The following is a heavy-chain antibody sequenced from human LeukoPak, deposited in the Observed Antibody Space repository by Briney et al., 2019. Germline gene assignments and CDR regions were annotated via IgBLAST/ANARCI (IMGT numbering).Heavy chain of an antibody. CDR3: ARRFGDNSGWQNYFDL. CDR1: GYIFAGYW. V-gene: IGHV5-51*01. Sequence: GESLKISCKGSGYIFAGYWIGWVRPMPGKGLEWMAIIYPGDSDTRYSPSFQGQVTISADKSITTAYLRSSSLKASDTATYYCARRFGDNSGWQNYFDLWGQGTLVTVSS. CDR2: IYPGDSDT. J-gene: IGHJ4*02. D-gene: IGHD6-19*01.